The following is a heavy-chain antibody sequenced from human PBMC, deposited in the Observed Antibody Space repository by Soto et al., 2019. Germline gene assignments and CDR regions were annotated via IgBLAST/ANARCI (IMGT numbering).Heavy chain of an antibody. V-gene: IGHV3-21*04. J-gene: IGHJ3*02. CDR3: ARRMTSAAFDI. D-gene: IGHD4-17*01. Sequence: GGPLRLSCAASGFTFSSYSMNWVRQPPGKGLDWVSSITNSGYNTFYADSVKGRFTISRDNSKNILSLQMSSLRAEDSATYYCARRMTSAAFDIWGHGTMVTVSS. CDR2: ITNSGYNT. CDR1: GFTFSSYS.